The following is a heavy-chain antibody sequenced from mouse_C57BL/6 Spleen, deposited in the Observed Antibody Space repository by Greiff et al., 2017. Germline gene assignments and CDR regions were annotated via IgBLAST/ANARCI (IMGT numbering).Heavy chain of an antibody. J-gene: IGHJ3*01. Sequence: VQLQQPGAELVMPGASVKLSCKASGYTFTSYWMHWVKQRPGQGLEWIGEIDPSDSYTNYNQKFKGKSTLTVDKSSSTAYMQLSSLTSEDSAVYYCAREPTTGFAYWGQGTLVTVSA. CDR2: IDPSDSYT. D-gene: IGHD1-1*01. CDR3: AREPTTGFAY. V-gene: IGHV1-69*01. CDR1: GYTFTSYW.